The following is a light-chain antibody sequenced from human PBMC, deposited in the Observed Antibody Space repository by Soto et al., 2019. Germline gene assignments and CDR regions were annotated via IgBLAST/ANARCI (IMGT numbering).Light chain of an antibody. Sequence: EIVLTPSPGTLSLSPGERATLSCRASQSVSSNYITWYQQKPGQAPRRLIFGASSRATGIPDRFSGSGSGTEFTLTINSLQSEDFAVYYCQQYNDWPRTFGQGTKVDIK. CDR3: QQYNDWPRT. J-gene: IGKJ1*01. CDR1: QSVSSN. CDR2: GAS. V-gene: IGKV3D-15*01.